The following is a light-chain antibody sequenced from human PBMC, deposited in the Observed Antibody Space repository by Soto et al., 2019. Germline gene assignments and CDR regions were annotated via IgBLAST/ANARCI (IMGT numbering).Light chain of an antibody. Sequence: EVEMKQSPATLSVSPGGRASLSCRASQSVSSYLAWYQRKPGQAPRLLIYDASNRATGIPARFSGSGSGTDFTLTISSLEPEDFAVYYCQQRSNWPPTFGPGTKVDI. J-gene: IGKJ3*01. CDR1: QSVSSY. CDR2: DAS. V-gene: IGKV3-11*01. CDR3: QQRSNWPPT.